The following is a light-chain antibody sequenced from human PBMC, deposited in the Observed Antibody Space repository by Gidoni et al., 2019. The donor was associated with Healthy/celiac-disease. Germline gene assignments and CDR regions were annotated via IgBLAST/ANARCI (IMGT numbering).Light chain of an antibody. CDR3: QQYNNWTPWT. Sequence: EIVLTPSPATLSVSPGARATLSCRASQSGSSNLAWYQQKPGQAPRLLIYGASTRATGIPARFSGSGSGTEFTLTISSLQSEDFAVYYCQQYNNWTPWTFGQGTKVEIK. V-gene: IGKV3-15*01. CDR1: QSGSSN. CDR2: GAS. J-gene: IGKJ1*01.